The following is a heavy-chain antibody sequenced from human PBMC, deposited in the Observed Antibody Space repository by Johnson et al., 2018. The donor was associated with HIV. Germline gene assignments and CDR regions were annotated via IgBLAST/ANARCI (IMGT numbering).Heavy chain of an antibody. Sequence: QVQLVESGGGVVQPGRSLRLSCAASGFTFSSYAMHWVRQAPGMGLEWVAVISYDGGNKYYADSVKGRFTISRDNSKNTLYLQMNSLRAEDTAVYYCARAVTPFGDWEAFDIWGQGTMVTVSS. CDR1: GFTFSSYA. J-gene: IGHJ3*02. CDR2: ISYDGGNK. V-gene: IGHV3-30-3*01. CDR3: ARAVTPFGDWEAFDI. D-gene: IGHD3-10*01.